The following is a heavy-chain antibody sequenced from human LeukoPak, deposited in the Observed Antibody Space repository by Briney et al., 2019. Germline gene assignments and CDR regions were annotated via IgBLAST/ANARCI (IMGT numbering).Heavy chain of an antibody. CDR3: ARVGYDPFSYYYYMDV. V-gene: IGHV4-59*01. D-gene: IGHD1-1*01. CDR1: GGSFSGYY. J-gene: IGHJ6*03. CDR2: IYYSGST. Sequence: SETLSLTCAVYGGSFSGYYWSWIRQPPGKGLEWIGYIYYSGSTNYNPSLKSRVTISVDTSKNQFSLKLSSVTAADTAVYYCARVGYDPFSYYYYMDVWGKGTTVTVSS.